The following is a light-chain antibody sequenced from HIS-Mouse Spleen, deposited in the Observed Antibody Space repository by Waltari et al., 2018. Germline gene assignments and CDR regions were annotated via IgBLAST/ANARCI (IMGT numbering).Light chain of an antibody. V-gene: IGLV3-10*01. CDR2: EDS. CDR3: YSTDSSGNHRV. CDR1: ALPTKY. J-gene: IGLJ2*01. Sequence: SYELTQPPSVSVSPGQPARITCSGDALPTKYAYWYQQKPGQAPVLVIYEDSKRPSGIPERFSGSSSGTMATLTISGAQVEDEADYYCYSTDSSGNHRVFGGGTKLTVL.